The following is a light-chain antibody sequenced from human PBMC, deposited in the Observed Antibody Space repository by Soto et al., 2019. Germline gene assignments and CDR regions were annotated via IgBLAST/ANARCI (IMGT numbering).Light chain of an antibody. CDR2: GAY. CDR3: QQYNDRPRT. J-gene: IGKJ1*01. V-gene: IGKV3-15*01. Sequence: EIVFTQSPDAPSVSLGERVTLSCRASQSVSSSLAWYQQKPGQAPRLLIYGAYTKSTAIPARFSGSGSGTEFTLTISSLHSEDLAVYHCQQYNDRPRTCGQGTKV. CDR1: QSVSSS.